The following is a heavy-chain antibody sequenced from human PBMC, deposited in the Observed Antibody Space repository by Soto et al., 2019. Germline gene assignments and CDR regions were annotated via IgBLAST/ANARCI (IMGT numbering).Heavy chain of an antibody. CDR3: ARGGPRGDYDFWSGYYTQGGAGMDV. J-gene: IGHJ6*02. Sequence: SETLSLTCAVYGGSLSGYYWSWIRQPPVKGLEWIGENNHSGSTNYNPSLKSRVTISVDTSKNLFSLKLSSVTAADTAVYYCARGGPRGDYDFWSGYYTQGGAGMDVWGQGTTVTVSS. V-gene: IGHV4-34*01. CDR1: GGSLSGYY. D-gene: IGHD3-3*01. CDR2: NNHSGST.